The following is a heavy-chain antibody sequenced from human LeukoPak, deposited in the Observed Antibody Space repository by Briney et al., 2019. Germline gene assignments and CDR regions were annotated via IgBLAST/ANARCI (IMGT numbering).Heavy chain of an antibody. Sequence: ASVKVSCKASGYTFTSYGISWVRQAPGQRLEWMGWINAGNGNTKYSQKFQGRVTITRDTSASTAYMELSSLRSEDTAVYYCARVRPLGYCSSTSCPYYFDYWGQGTLVTVSS. V-gene: IGHV1-3*01. CDR3: ARVRPLGYCSSTSCPYYFDY. D-gene: IGHD2-2*01. CDR1: GYTFTSYG. J-gene: IGHJ4*02. CDR2: INAGNGNT.